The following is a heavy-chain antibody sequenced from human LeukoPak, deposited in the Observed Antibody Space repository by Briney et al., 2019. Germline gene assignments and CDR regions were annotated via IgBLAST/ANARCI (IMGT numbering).Heavy chain of an antibody. D-gene: IGHD3-3*01. CDR2: IYHSGST. CDR3: GAFWSGYFSFDY. V-gene: IGHV4-38-2*01. Sequence: SETLSLTCAVSGYFISSGYYWGWIRQPPGKGLEWIGSIYHSGSTYYNPSLKSRVTISVDTSKNQFSLKLSSVTAADTAVYYCGAFWSGYFSFDYWGQGTLVTVSS. J-gene: IGHJ4*02. CDR1: GYFISSGYY.